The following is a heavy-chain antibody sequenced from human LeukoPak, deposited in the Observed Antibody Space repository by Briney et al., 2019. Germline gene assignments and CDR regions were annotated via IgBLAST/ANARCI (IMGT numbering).Heavy chain of an antibody. CDR1: GCTFTSYD. J-gene: IGHJ3*02. CDR2: MNPNSGNT. CDR3: AISLSSRGAFDI. V-gene: IGHV1-8*01. Sequence: ASVKVSCKASGCTFTSYDINWVRQATGQGLEWMGWMNPNSGNTGYAQKFQGRVTMTRNTSISTAYMELSSLRSEDTAVYYCAISLSSRGAFDIWGQGTMVTVSS. D-gene: IGHD6-19*01.